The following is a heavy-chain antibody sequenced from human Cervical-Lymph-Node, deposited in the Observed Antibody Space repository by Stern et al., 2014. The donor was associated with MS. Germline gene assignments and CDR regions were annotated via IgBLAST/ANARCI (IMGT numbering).Heavy chain of an antibody. CDR2: INDGNGNT. J-gene: IGHJ4*02. D-gene: IGHD4-17*01. Sequence: QVKLVQSGAEVQKPGASVKVSCTASGYTFTSYVLHCVRQAPGQSLEWMGWINDGNGNTKYAHKFQGRVTFSRDTSASTAYMEMSSLRSEDTAVFYCARDYGDFDWTPVSRFDYWGQGTQVTVSS. CDR3: ARDYGDFDWTPVSRFDY. CDR1: GYTFTSYV. V-gene: IGHV1-3*01.